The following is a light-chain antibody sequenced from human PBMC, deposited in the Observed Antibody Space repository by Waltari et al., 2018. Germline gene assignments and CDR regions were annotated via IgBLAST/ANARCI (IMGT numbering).Light chain of an antibody. J-gene: IGKJ5*01. Sequence: EIVLTQSPGTLSLSPGERDTLSCKASQSVSSSYLAWFQQKPGQTPRLLIYGASTRATGIPDRFSGSGSGTDFTLTINRLQPEDFAVYSCHQYGDSPFTFGQGTRLEIK. CDR3: HQYGDSPFT. CDR2: GAS. CDR1: QSVSSSY. V-gene: IGKV3-20*01.